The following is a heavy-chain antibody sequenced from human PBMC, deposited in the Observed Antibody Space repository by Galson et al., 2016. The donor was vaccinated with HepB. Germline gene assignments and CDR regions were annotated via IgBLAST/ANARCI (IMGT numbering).Heavy chain of an antibody. V-gene: IGHV4-4*02. CDR2: IYHSGST. D-gene: IGHD2-15*01. CDR3: ARARRDFCTGGSCYSTGGYYGMDV. CDR1: GGSISSSNW. Sequence: SETLSLTCAVSGGSISSSNWWSWVRQPPGKGLEWIGEIYHSGSTSYNPSLKSRVTISVDKSKNQLSLKLTSVTAADTAVYYCARARRDFCTGGSCYSTGGYYGMDVWGRGTKVTVSS. J-gene: IGHJ6*02.